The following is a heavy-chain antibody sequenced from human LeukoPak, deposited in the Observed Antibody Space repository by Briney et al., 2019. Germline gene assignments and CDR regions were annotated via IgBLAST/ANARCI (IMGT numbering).Heavy chain of an antibody. CDR3: AKATGTLAN. J-gene: IGHJ4*02. CDR1: GLTFSSYG. Sequence: PGGSLRLSCAVTGLTFSSYGMNWIRQAPGKGPEWVAFIPYDETNKYYADSVKGRFTISRDNSKNTLYLQMNSLTAEDTAIYYCAKATGTLANWDQGTLVTVSS. CDR2: IPYDETNK. V-gene: IGHV3-30*02. D-gene: IGHD1-1*01.